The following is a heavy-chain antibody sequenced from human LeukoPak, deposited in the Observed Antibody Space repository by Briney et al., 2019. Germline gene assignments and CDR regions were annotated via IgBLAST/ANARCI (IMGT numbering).Heavy chain of an antibody. CDR3: ARDPGGWYNWFDP. V-gene: IGHV4-34*01. CDR2: INHSGST. CDR1: GGSFSGYY. J-gene: IGHJ5*02. D-gene: IGHD6-19*01. Sequence: SETLSLTCAVYGGSFSGYYWSWIRQPPGKGLEWIGEINHSGSTNYNPSLKSRVTISVDTSKNQFSLKLSSVTAADTAVYYCARDPGGWYNWFDPWGQGTLVTISS.